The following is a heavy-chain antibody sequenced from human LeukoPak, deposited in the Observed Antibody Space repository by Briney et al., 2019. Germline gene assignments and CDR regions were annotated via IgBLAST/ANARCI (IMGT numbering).Heavy chain of an antibody. J-gene: IGHJ4*02. CDR1: GFTFSGYA. D-gene: IGHD2-15*01. V-gene: IGHV3-11*04. CDR2: ISSSGSTI. CDR3: ARDRGYSSFDY. Sequence: GGSLRLSCAASGFTFSGYAMSWVRQAPGKGLEWVSYISSSGSTIYYADSVKGRFTISRDNAKNSLYLQMNSLRVEETGVFYCARDRGYSSFDYWGQGALVAVSS.